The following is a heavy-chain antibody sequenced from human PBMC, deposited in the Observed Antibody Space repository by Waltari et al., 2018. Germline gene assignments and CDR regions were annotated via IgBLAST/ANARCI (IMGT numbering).Heavy chain of an antibody. CDR2: FYYTGST. J-gene: IGHJ1*01. D-gene: IGHD3-16*01. V-gene: IGHV4-39*01. CDR1: GGSISSSSYY. Sequence: QLQLQESGPGLVKPSETLSLTCSVPGGSISSSSYYWGWIRQPPGKGLEWIGSFYYTGSTYYNPSLKSRVTISVDTSKNQFSLKLSSVTAADTAVYYCARSGVILSWGQGTLVTVSS. CDR3: ARSGVILS.